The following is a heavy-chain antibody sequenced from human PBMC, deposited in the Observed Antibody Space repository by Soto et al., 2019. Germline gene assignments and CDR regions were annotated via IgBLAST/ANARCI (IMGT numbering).Heavy chain of an antibody. V-gene: IGHV4-59*01. J-gene: IGHJ4*02. D-gene: IGHD3-3*01. CDR1: GGSISSYY. CDR2: IYYSGST. CDR3: ARGRTIVGATLDY. Sequence: SETLSLTCTVSGGSISSYYWSWIRQPPGKGLEWIGYIYYSGSTNYNPSLKSRVTISVDTSKNQFSLKLSSVTAADTAVYYCARGRTIVGATLDYWGQGTLVTVSS.